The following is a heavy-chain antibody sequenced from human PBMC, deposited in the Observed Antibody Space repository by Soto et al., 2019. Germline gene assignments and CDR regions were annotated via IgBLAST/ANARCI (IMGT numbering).Heavy chain of an antibody. D-gene: IGHD6-13*01. J-gene: IGHJ5*02. CDR3: AREGSIEAAGPYKWFDP. V-gene: IGHV3-30-3*01. CDR2: ISYDGSNK. CDR1: GFTFSSYA. Sequence: GGSLRLSCAASGFTFSSYAMHWVRQAPGKGLEWVAVISYDGSNKYYADSVKGRFTISRDNSKNTLYLQMNSLRAEDAAVYYCAREGSIEAAGPYKWFDPWGQGTLVTVSS.